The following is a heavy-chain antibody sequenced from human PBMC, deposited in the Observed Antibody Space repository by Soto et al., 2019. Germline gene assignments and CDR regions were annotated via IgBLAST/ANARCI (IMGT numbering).Heavy chain of an antibody. Sequence: QLHLQESGSGLMKPSQTLSLTCAVSGGSISSGDYSWSWIRQPPGKGLEWLGYIYLGGATYYTPSLKSRVTISVDRSKNQVSLKLSSVSDADTVVDYCAAQTKTAEAFDIWGQGTLVSVSS. CDR2: IYLGGAT. CDR3: AAQTKTAEAFDI. J-gene: IGHJ3*02. V-gene: IGHV4-30-2*01. CDR1: GGSISSGDYS.